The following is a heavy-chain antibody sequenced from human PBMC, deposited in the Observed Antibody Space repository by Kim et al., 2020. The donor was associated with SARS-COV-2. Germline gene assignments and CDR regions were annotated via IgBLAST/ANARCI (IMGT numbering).Heavy chain of an antibody. CDR2: IYYSGST. D-gene: IGHD2-21*02. V-gene: IGHV4-59*13. CDR1: GGSISSYY. CDR3: ARGDHAYYGLDV. Sequence: SETLSLTCTVSGGSISSYYWIWIRQPPGKGLEWIGYIYYSGSTNYNPSLKSRVTVSVDMSKNQFFLNLSSVTGADTAVYYCARGDHAYYGLDVWGQGTPV. J-gene: IGHJ6*02.